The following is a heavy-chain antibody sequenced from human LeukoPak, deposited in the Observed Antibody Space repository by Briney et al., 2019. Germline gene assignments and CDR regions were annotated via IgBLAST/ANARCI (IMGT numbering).Heavy chain of an antibody. J-gene: IGHJ6*02. V-gene: IGHV1-18*01. D-gene: IGHD2-15*01. CDR2: ISAYNGNT. CDR1: GYTFTSYG. CDR3: AREVVVAAYYYYGMDV. Sequence: ASVKVSCKASGYTFTSYGISWVRQAPEQGLEWMGWISAYNGNTNYAQKLQGRVTMTTDTSTSTAYMELRSLRSDDTAVYYCAREVVVAAYYYYGMDVWGQGTTVTVSS.